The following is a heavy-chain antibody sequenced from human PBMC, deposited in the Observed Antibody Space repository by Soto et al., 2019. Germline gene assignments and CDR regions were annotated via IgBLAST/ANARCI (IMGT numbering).Heavy chain of an antibody. CDR2: INHSGST. CDR1: CGSFSGYY. V-gene: IGHV4-34*01. Sequence: PSETLSLTCAFYCGSFSGYYWSLIRHPPGNGRYCIGEINHSGSTNYNPSLKSRVTISVDTSKNQFSLKLSSVTAADTAVYYCARGSSRITIFGVVIMIGTFDYWGQGTLVTVSS. J-gene: IGHJ4*02. CDR3: ARGSSRITIFGVVIMIGTFDY. D-gene: IGHD3-3*01.